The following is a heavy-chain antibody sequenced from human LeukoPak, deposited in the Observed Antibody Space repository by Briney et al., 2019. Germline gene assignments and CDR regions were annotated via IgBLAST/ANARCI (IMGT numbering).Heavy chain of an antibody. CDR3: ARRGWLHDYFDY. CDR2: INPSGDPT. V-gene: IGHV1-46*01. Sequence: RASVKVSCKASGYTFTSYYMHWVRQAPGQGLEWVGIINPSGDPTTYAQKFQGRVTMTSDMSTSTVYMELSSLRSEDTAVYYCARRGWLHDYFDYWGQGTLVTVSS. D-gene: IGHD5-12*01. CDR1: GYTFTSYY. J-gene: IGHJ4*02.